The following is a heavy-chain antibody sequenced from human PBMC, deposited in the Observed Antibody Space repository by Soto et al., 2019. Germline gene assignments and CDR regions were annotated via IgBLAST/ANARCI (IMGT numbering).Heavy chain of an antibody. D-gene: IGHD2-15*01. Sequence: GGSLRLSCAASGFIFNTYDVHWVRQPIGKGLEWVSGIGTGGNTYYGGTVKGRFTVSRENAKNSCYLQMNSLTVGDTAVYYCARGASVGFDPWGQGTLVTVSS. CDR1: GFIFNTYD. V-gene: IGHV3-13*01. CDR2: IGTGGNT. CDR3: ARGASVGFDP. J-gene: IGHJ5*02.